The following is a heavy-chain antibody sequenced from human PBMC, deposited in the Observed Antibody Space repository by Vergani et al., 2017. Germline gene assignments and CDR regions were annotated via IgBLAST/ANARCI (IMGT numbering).Heavy chain of an antibody. J-gene: IGHJ6*03. CDR1: GFTSAGYA. CDR2: ISWNSNSI. V-gene: IGHV3-9*02. D-gene: IGHD3-3*01. Sequence: EVQLEESGGGLVLPGRSLRLSCVASGFTSAGYAMHWVRQAPGKGLEWVSGISWNSNSIGYADSVKGRFTISRDNAKNTLYLQMNSLRAEDTAVYYCARAHYDFWSSYLNYYYYYMDVWGKGTTVTVSS. CDR3: ARAHYDFWSSYLNYYYYYMDV.